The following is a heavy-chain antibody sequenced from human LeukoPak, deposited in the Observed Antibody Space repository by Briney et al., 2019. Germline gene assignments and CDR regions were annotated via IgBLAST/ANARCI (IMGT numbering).Heavy chain of an antibody. V-gene: IGHV1-2*02. CDR1: GYTFTGYY. CDR3: AAGYAIAVAGTTGFVY. Sequence: ASVKVSCKASGYTFTGYYMHWVRQAPGQGLEWMGWINPNSGGTNYAQKFQGRVTMTRDTSISTAYMELSRLRSDDTAVYYCAAGYAIAVAGTTGFVYWGQGTLVTVSS. CDR2: INPNSGGT. D-gene: IGHD6-19*01. J-gene: IGHJ4*02.